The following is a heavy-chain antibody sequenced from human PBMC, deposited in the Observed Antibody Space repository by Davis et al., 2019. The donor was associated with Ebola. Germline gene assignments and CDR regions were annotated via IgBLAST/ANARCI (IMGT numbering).Heavy chain of an antibody. V-gene: IGHV2-70*04. J-gene: IGHJ4*02. CDR1: GFSLSTSGMR. D-gene: IGHD3-10*02. CDR2: IDWDDDK. CDR3: ARSVRGVNGGAFDY. Sequence: SGPTLVKPTQTLTLTCTFSGFSLSTSGMRVSWIRQPPGKALEWLARIDWDDDKFYSTSLKTRLTISKDTSKNQVVLTMTNMDPVDTATYYCARSVRGVNGGAFDYWGQGTLVTVSS.